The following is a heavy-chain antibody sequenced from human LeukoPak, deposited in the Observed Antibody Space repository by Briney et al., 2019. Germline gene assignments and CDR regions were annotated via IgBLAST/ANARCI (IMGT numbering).Heavy chain of an antibody. Sequence: SETLSLTCAVYGGSFSGYYWSWIRQPPGKGLEWIGEINHSGSTNYNPSLKSRVTISVDTSKNQFSLKLSSVTAADTAVYYCARHGIGHSSGWYYFDYWGQGTLVTVSS. CDR1: GGSFSGYY. D-gene: IGHD6-19*01. CDR2: INHSGST. J-gene: IGHJ4*02. CDR3: ARHGIGHSSGWYYFDY. V-gene: IGHV4-34*01.